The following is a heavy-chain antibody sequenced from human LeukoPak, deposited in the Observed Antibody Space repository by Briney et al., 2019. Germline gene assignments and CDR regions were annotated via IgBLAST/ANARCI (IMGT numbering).Heavy chain of an antibody. J-gene: IGHJ3*02. CDR2: ISSSSSYT. CDR3: ARWDYDFWSGETGHDAFDI. CDR1: GFTFSDYY. V-gene: IGHV3-11*06. D-gene: IGHD3-3*01. Sequence: PGGSLRLSCAASGFTFSDYYMSWNRQAPGKGLEWVSYISSSSSYTNYADSVKGRFTISRDNAKNSLYLQMNSLRAEDTAVYYCARWDYDFWSGETGHDAFDIWGQGTMVTVSS.